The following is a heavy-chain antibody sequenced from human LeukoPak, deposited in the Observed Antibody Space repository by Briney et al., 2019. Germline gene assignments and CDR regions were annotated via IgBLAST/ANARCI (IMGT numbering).Heavy chain of an antibody. Sequence: PSGTLSLTCTVSGGSISSYYWSWIRQPPGKGLEWIGYIYYSGSTNYNPSLKSRVTISVDTSKNQFSLKLSSVTAADTAVHYCARDGGLEGYAPFDYWGQGTLVTVSS. J-gene: IGHJ4*02. CDR2: IYYSGST. CDR3: ARDGGLEGYAPFDY. D-gene: IGHD3-16*01. CDR1: GGSISSYY. V-gene: IGHV4-59*01.